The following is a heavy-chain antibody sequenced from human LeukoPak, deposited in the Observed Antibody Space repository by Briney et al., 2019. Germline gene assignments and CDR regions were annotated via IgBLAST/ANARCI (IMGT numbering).Heavy chain of an antibody. J-gene: IGHJ6*03. D-gene: IGHD2-15*01. CDR1: GGTFSSYA. Sequence: ASVKVSCKASGGTFSSYAISWVRQAPGQGLEWMGGIIPIFGTANYAQKFQGRATITADESTSTAYMELSSLRSEDTAVYYCASQGYCSGGSCYSPYYYYYMDVWGKGTTVTISS. CDR2: IIPIFGTA. V-gene: IGHV1-69*13. CDR3: ASQGYCSGGSCYSPYYYYYMDV.